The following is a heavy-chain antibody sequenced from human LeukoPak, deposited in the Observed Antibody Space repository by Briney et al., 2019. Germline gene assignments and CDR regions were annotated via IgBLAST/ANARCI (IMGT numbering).Heavy chain of an antibody. D-gene: IGHD4-17*01. CDR3: ARDGVDYGYYYYGMDV. Sequence: SETLSLTCTVSGGSISSYYWSWIRQPAGQGLEWIGRIYTSGSTNYNPSLKSRVTMSVDTSKNQFSLKLSSVTAADTAVYYCARDGVDYGYYYYGMDVWGQGTTVTVSS. V-gene: IGHV4-4*07. CDR1: GGSISSYY. J-gene: IGHJ6*02. CDR2: IYTSGST.